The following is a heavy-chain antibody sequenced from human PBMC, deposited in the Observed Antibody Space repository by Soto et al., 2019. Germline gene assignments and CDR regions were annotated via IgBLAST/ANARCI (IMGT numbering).Heavy chain of an antibody. CDR2: ISSSSSYI. CDR3: ARDGYNHPAVYYYYGMDV. V-gene: IGHV3-21*01. J-gene: IGHJ6*02. Sequence: EVQLVESGGGLVKPGGSLRLSCAASGFTFSSYSMNWVRQAPGKGLEWVSSISSSSSYIYYADSVKGRFTISRDNAKNSLYLQMNSLRAEDTAVYYCARDGYNHPAVYYYYGMDVWGQGTTVTVSS. D-gene: IGHD5-12*01. CDR1: GFTFSSYS.